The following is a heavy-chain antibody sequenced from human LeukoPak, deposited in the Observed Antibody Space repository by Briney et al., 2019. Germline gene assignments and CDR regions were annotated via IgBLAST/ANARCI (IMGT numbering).Heavy chain of an antibody. D-gene: IGHD6-25*01. CDR2: TYYRSKWYN. J-gene: IGHJ4*02. CDR1: GDSVSSNGAT. Sequence: SQTLSLTCAISGDSVSSNGATWNWIRQSLSRGLEWLGRTYYRSKWYNDYAVSVKSRITINPDTSKNQFSLQLNSVTPEDTAVYYCARAMRIVAAGTFYFDYWGQGTLVTVSS. V-gene: IGHV6-1*01. CDR3: ARAMRIVAAGTFYFDY.